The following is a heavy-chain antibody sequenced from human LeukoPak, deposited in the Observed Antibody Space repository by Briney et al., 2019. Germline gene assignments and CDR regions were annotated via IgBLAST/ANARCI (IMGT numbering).Heavy chain of an antibody. CDR1: GFTFSSYW. D-gene: IGHD5-18*01. V-gene: IGHV3-7*05. Sequence: GGSLRLFCEVSGFTFSSYWMNWVRQDPGKRLEWVANIKQHGSQKYYVDSVKGRFTISRDNAKNSLYLQLNSLRAEDTAVYYCARDESGDSYGLYWGQGNLVTVSS. J-gene: IGHJ4*02. CDR2: IKQHGSQK. CDR3: ARDESGDSYGLY.